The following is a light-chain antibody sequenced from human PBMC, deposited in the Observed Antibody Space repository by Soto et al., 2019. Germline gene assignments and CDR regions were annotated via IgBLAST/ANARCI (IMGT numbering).Light chain of an antibody. Sequence: EVVLTQSPGTLSLSPGERATLSCRASQSVSSSYLAWYQQKPGQAPRLLIYGTSSRATGIPDRFSGSGSRTDFTLTISRLEPEDFAVCYCQQYGSSSWTFGQGTKV. V-gene: IGKV3-20*01. CDR1: QSVSSSY. J-gene: IGKJ1*01. CDR3: QQYGSSSWT. CDR2: GTS.